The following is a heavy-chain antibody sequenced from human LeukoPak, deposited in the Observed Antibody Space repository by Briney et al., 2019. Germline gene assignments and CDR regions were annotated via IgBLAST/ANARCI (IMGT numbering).Heavy chain of an antibody. CDR3: ARHRLTKAVPGPRKDFDY. J-gene: IGHJ4*02. Sequence: GSLRLSCAASGFIFSDYWMTWVRQAPGKGLGGVANINQDGSEIYYVDSVEGRFSISRDNAKKSLYLQMNSLRAEDTAMYYCARHRLTKAVPGPRKDFDYWGQGTLVTVSS. D-gene: IGHD6-19*01. V-gene: IGHV3-7*05. CDR2: INQDGSEI. CDR1: GFIFSDYW.